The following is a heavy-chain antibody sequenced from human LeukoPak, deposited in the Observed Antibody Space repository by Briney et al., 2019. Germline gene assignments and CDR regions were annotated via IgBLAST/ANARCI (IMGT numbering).Heavy chain of an antibody. CDR3: ARKYSSRSYYFDY. V-gene: IGHV3-48*01. Sequence: GGSLRLSCAASGFTFSSYSMNWVRQAPGKGLEWVSYISSSSSTIYYADSVKGRFTISRDNAKNSLYLQMNSLRAEDTAVYYCARKYSSRSYYFDYWGQGTLVTVSS. CDR1: GFTFSSYS. D-gene: IGHD6-13*01. J-gene: IGHJ4*02. CDR2: ISSSSSTI.